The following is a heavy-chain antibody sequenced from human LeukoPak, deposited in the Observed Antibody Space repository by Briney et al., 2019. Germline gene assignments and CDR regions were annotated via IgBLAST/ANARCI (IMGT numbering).Heavy chain of an antibody. Sequence: AAVKVSCKASGYTFTSYDINWVRQATGQGLEWMGWMNPNSGNTGYAQKFQGRVTMTRNTSISTAYMELSSLRSEDMAVYYCASARGYDSSGSFDYWGQGTQVTVSS. CDR3: ASARGYDSSGSFDY. CDR1: GYTFTSYD. CDR2: MNPNSGNT. D-gene: IGHD3-22*01. J-gene: IGHJ4*02. V-gene: IGHV1-8*01.